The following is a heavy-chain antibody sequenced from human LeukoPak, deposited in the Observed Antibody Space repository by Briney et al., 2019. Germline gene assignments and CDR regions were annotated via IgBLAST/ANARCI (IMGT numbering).Heavy chain of an antibody. V-gene: IGHV4-34*01. Sequence: SETLSLTCAVYGGSFSGYYWSWICQPPGKGLEWIGEINHSGSTNYNPSLKSRVTISVDTSKNQFSLKLSSVTAADTAVYYCARAGLQFPPNYWGQGTLVTVSS. CDR2: INHSGST. CDR3: ARAGLQFPPNY. J-gene: IGHJ4*02. D-gene: IGHD6-19*01. CDR1: GGSFSGYY.